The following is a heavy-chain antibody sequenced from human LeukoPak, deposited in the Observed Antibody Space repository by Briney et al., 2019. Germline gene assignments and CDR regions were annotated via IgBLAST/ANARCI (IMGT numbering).Heavy chain of an antibody. CDR2: ISTNNGNT. Sequence: GASVKVSCKASGYTFTSYGISWVRQAPGQGLEWMGLISTNNGNTNYAQKLQGRVTMTTDTSTTTTYLELRSLRSDDTAVYYCERVVRVGATPIEDWGQGTLVTVSS. CDR1: GYTFTSYG. J-gene: IGHJ4*02. D-gene: IGHD1-26*01. CDR3: ERVVRVGATPIED. V-gene: IGHV1-18*01.